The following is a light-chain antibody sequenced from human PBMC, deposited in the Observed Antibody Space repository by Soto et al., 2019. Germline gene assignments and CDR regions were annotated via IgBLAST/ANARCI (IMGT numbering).Light chain of an antibody. CDR3: SSYTSSSTPDV. V-gene: IGLV2-14*01. CDR2: EVS. Sequence: QSVLTQPASVSGSPGQSITISCTGTSSDVGGYNYVSWYQQHPGKAPKLMIYEVSNRPSGVSNRFSGSKSGNTASLTISGLQAEDEAYYYCSSYTSSSTPDVFGTGTKVTVL. J-gene: IGLJ1*01. CDR1: SSDVGGYNY.